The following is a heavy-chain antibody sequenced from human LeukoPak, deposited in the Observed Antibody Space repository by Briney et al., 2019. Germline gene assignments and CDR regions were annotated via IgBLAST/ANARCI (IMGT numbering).Heavy chain of an antibody. Sequence: SETLSLTCAVYGGSFSGYYWSWIRQPPGKGLEWIGYIYYSGSTNYNPSLKSRVTISVGTSKNQFSLKLSSVTAADTAVYYCARSRYYYGMDVWGQGTTVTVSS. J-gene: IGHJ6*02. CDR2: IYYSGST. V-gene: IGHV4-59*08. CDR1: GGSFSGYY. CDR3: ARSRYYYGMDV.